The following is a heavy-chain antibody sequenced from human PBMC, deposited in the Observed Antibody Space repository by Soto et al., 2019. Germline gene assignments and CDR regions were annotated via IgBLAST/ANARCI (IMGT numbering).Heavy chain of an antibody. CDR1: GFTFSSYE. Sequence: RRLSCAASGFTFSSYEMNWVRQAPGKGLEWVSYISSSGSTIYYADSVKGRFTISRDNAKNSLYLQMNSLRAEDTAVYYCARDQGFSSGWYEGYYYYGMDVWGQGTTVTVSS. V-gene: IGHV3-48*03. D-gene: IGHD6-19*01. J-gene: IGHJ6*02. CDR3: ARDQGFSSGWYEGYYYYGMDV. CDR2: ISSSGSTI.